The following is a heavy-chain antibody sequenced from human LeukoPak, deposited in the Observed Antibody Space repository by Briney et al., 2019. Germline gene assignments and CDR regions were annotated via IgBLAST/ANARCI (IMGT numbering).Heavy chain of an antibody. D-gene: IGHD1-26*01. Sequence: GGSLRLSCAASGFTFSSYSINWVRQAPGQGLEWVSSISSSSSYIYYADSVKGRFSISRDNAKNSLYLQMNSLRAEDMALYYCAKSRVGATKGSAFDIWGQGTMVTVSS. CDR1: GFTFSSYS. CDR3: AKSRVGATKGSAFDI. V-gene: IGHV3-21*04. CDR2: ISSSSSYI. J-gene: IGHJ3*02.